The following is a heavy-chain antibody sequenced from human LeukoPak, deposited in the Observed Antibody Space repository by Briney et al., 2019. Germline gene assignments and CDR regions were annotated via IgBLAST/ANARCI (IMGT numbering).Heavy chain of an antibody. V-gene: IGHV1-69*06. J-gene: IGHJ3*02. D-gene: IGHD1-26*01. CDR3: AKERRVLVGAGSDAFDI. CDR2: IIPIFGTA. Sequence: ASVKVSCKASGGTFSSYAISWVRQAPGQGLEWMGGIIPIFGTANYAQKFQGRVTITADKSTSTAYMELSSLRAEDTAVYYCAKERRVLVGAGSDAFDIWGQGTMVTVSS. CDR1: GGTFSSYA.